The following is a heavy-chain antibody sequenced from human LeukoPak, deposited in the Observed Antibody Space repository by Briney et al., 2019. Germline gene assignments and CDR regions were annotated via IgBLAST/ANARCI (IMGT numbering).Heavy chain of an antibody. Sequence: GGSLRLSCVVSGFTFSNAWMNWVRQAPGKGLEWVSYISGSSGIIDYADSVRGRFTISRDNAKNSLYLQMNSLRAEDTAVYYCARDLMYGDLDYWGQGTLVTVSS. CDR2: ISGSSGII. V-gene: IGHV3-48*01. J-gene: IGHJ4*02. D-gene: IGHD4-17*01. CDR1: GFTFSNAW. CDR3: ARDLMYGDLDY.